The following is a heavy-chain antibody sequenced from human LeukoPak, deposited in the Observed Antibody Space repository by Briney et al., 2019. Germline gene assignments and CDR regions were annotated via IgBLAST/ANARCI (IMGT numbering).Heavy chain of an antibody. CDR3: ARITYYYDSSGYYYLDY. CDR2: IRYDGSNK. V-gene: IGHV3-30*02. Sequence: PGRSLRLSCAASGFTFSSYGMHWVRQAPGRGLEWVAFIRYDGSNKYFADSVEGRFTISRDNSKSTLYLQMNSLRAEDTAVYYCARITYYYDSSGYYYLDYWGQGTLVTVSS. D-gene: IGHD3-22*01. CDR1: GFTFSSYG. J-gene: IGHJ4*02.